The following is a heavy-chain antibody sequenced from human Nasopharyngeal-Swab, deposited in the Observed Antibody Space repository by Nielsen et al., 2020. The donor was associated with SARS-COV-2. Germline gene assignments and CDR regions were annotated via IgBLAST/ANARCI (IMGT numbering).Heavy chain of an antibody. V-gene: IGHV3-9*01. CDR2: ISWNSGYI. CDR3: AKDKSGGSGSFNWFDP. Sequence: SQKISSAASGITFDDYAMHWVRQPPGKGLEWVSSISWNSGYIGYADSVKGRFTISRDNTKNSLFLQMDSLRADDTAFYYCAKDKSGGSGSFNWFDPWGRGTLVTVSS. D-gene: IGHD3-10*01. J-gene: IGHJ5*02. CDR1: GITFDDYA.